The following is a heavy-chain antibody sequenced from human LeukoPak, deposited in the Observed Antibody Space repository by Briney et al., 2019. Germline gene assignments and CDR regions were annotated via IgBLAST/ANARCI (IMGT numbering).Heavy chain of an antibody. D-gene: IGHD2-2*01. V-gene: IGHV1-8*03. CDR1: GGTFSSYA. CDR2: MNPNSGNT. Sequence: ASVKVSCKASGGTFSSYAISWVRQAPGQGLEWMGWMNPNSGNTGYAQKFQGRVTITRNTSISTAYMELSSLRSEDTAVYYCARGNVYCSSTSCYPRGYFQHWGQGTLVTVSS. CDR3: ARGNVYCSSTSCYPRGYFQH. J-gene: IGHJ1*01.